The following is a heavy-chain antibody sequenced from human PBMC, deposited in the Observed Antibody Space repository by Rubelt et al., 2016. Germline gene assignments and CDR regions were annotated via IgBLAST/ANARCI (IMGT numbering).Heavy chain of an antibody. CDR2: INPSSGST. D-gene: IGHD6-13*01. Sequence: QVQLVQSGPEVRKPGASVKVSCKASGYTFSNYGFTWVRQAPGQGLEWMGIINPSSGSTTYAQKFQDRVTMTRDTPTSTVDMEVSSLKSEDTAVYYCARRITAGNVDYWGQGTLVTVSS. J-gene: IGHJ4*02. CDR3: ARRITAGNVDY. V-gene: IGHV1-46*01. CDR1: GYTFSNYG.